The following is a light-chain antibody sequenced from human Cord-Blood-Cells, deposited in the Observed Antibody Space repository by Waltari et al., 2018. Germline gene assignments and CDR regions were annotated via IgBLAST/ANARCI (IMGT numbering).Light chain of an antibody. Sequence: QSALPQPASVSGSPGQSITISCTGTRSDVGSYNLVSWYQQHPGKAPKLMIYEVSKRPSGVSNRFSGSKSGNTASLTISGLQAEDEADYYCCSYAGSSTFVFGGGTKLTVL. CDR1: RSDVGSYNL. J-gene: IGLJ3*02. CDR3: CSYAGSSTFV. CDR2: EVS. V-gene: IGLV2-23*02.